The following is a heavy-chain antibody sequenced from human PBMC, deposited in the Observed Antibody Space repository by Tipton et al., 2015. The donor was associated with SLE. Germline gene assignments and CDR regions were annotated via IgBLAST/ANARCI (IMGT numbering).Heavy chain of an antibody. CDR1: GFTFDDYA. CDR3: ARVKIAAYFDY. D-gene: IGHD6-13*01. Sequence: SLRLSCAASGFTFDDYAVHWVRQAPGKGLEWVSGISWNSGSIGYADSVKGRFTISRDNAKNSLYLQMNSLRAEDTAVYYCARVKIAAYFDYWGQGTLVTVSS. J-gene: IGHJ4*02. V-gene: IGHV3-9*01. CDR2: ISWNSGSI.